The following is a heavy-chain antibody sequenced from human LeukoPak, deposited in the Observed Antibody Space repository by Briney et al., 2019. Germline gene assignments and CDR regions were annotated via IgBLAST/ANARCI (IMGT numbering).Heavy chain of an antibody. D-gene: IGHD6-13*01. V-gene: IGHV1-46*01. Sequence: ASVKVSCKASGYTFTSYYMHWVRQAPGQGLECMGIINPSGGSTSYAQKFQGRITMTRDTSTSTVYMELSSLRSEDTAVYYCARIPTGYSSSWYKGFDYWGQGTLVTVSS. CDR1: GYTFTSYY. CDR3: ARIPTGYSSSWYKGFDY. J-gene: IGHJ4*02. CDR2: INPSGGST.